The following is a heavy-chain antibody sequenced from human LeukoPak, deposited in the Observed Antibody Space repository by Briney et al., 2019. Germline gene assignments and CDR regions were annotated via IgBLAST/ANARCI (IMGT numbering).Heavy chain of an antibody. CDR2: ISAYNGNT. CDR1: GYTFTSYG. J-gene: IGHJ4*02. Sequence: ASVKVSCKASGYTFTSYGISWVRQAPGQGLEWMGWISAYNGNTNYAQKLQGRVTMTTDTYTNTAYMELRSLRSDDTAVYYCAGSLGYCTSNVCYLKYWGQGTLVAVSS. CDR3: AGSLGYCTSNVCYLKY. V-gene: IGHV1-18*01. D-gene: IGHD2-8*01.